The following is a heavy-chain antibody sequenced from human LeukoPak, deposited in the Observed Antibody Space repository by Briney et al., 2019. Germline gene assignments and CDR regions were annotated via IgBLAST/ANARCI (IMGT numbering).Heavy chain of an antibody. Sequence: PSETLSLTCAVSGGSISSGGYSWSWIRQPPGKGLEWIGYIYHSGSTYYNPSLKSRVTISVDRSKNQFSLKLSSVTAADTAVYYCARLNRIAAAGTFDYWGQGTLVTVSS. CDR1: GGSISSGGYS. V-gene: IGHV4-30-2*01. CDR3: ARLNRIAAAGTFDY. CDR2: IYHSGST. J-gene: IGHJ4*02. D-gene: IGHD6-13*01.